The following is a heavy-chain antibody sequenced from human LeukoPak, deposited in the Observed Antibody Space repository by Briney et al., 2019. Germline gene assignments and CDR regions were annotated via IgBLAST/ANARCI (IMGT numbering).Heavy chain of an antibody. D-gene: IGHD3-10*01. Sequence: PGGSLRLSCAASGFTFSSYAMNWVRQAPGKGLEWVSAISGSGGSTYYADSVKGRFTISRDNSKNTLYLQMNSLRAEDTAVYYCAKGGNFLFMVRGVIITSLDYWGQGTLVTVSS. J-gene: IGHJ4*02. CDR2: ISGSGGST. CDR1: GFTFSSYA. CDR3: AKGGNFLFMVRGVIITSLDY. V-gene: IGHV3-23*01.